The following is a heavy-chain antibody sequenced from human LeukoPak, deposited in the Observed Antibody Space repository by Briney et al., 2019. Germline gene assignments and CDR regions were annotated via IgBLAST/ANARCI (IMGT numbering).Heavy chain of an antibody. CDR2: IYYSGST. CDR1: GGSISSGDYC. CDR3: ASKGPGYRGWFDP. J-gene: IGHJ5*02. V-gene: IGHV4-30-4*08. D-gene: IGHD3-9*01. Sequence: SETLSLTCTVSGGSISSGDYCWSWIRQPPGKGLEGIGYIYYSGSTYYNPSLKSRVTISVDTSKNQFSLKLSSVTAADTAVYYCASKGPGYRGWFDPWGQGTLVTVSS.